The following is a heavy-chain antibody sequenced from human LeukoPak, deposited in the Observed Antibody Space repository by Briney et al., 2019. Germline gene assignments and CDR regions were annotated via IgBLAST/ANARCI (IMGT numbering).Heavy chain of an antibody. Sequence: SETLSLTCNVSGGSISSYYWSWIRQPPGKGLEWIGYIYYSGSTNYSPSLKSRVTISVDTSKNQFSLELSSVTAADTAVYYCARHGCSAGGCPFQHWGQGTLVTVSS. CDR3: ARHGCSAGGCPFQH. V-gene: IGHV4-59*08. CDR1: GGSISSYY. CDR2: IYYSGST. J-gene: IGHJ1*01. D-gene: IGHD2-15*01.